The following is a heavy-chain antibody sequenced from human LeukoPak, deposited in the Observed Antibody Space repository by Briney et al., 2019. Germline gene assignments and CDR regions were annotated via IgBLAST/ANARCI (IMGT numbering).Heavy chain of an antibody. D-gene: IGHD3-3*01. Sequence: GGSLRLSCASSGFFFSDYYMDWVRQAPGKGLEWVGRSRGRGHSFTTEYAASVKGRFTISRDNSQSALFLQMNSLQTEDTAVYYCARGSGDYRDTNYYGMDVWGLGTTVSVSS. CDR1: GFFFSDYY. J-gene: IGHJ6*02. V-gene: IGHV3-72*01. CDR3: ARGSGDYRDTNYYGMDV. CDR2: SRGRGHSFTT.